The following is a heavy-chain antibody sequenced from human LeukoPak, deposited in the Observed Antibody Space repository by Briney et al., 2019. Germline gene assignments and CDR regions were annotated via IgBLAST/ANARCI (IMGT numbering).Heavy chain of an antibody. D-gene: IGHD4-17*01. V-gene: IGHV4-34*01. J-gene: IGHJ6*02. CDR1: GGSISSYY. CDR2: INHSGST. Sequence: PSETLSLTCTVSGGSISSYYWSWIRQPPGKGLEWIGEINHSGSTNYNPSLKSRVTISVDTSKNQFSLKLSSVTAADTAVYYCARGWEYGDQQFPFLYYYYYGMDVWGQGTTVTVSS. CDR3: ARGWEYGDQQFPFLYYYYYGMDV.